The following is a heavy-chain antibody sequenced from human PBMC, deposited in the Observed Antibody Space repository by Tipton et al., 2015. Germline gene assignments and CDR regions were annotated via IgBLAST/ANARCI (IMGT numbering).Heavy chain of an antibody. Sequence: QLVQSGPEVKKPGESLTISCSTSGFNFPNFWIAWVRQRPGKGLEWMGMIFPADSDTTYSPSFQGHVTISADKSPSTAYLHLTNLQASATAIYYCTRRGGDFWGQGTLVSVST. CDR1: GFNFPNFW. J-gene: IGHJ4*02. D-gene: IGHD4-23*01. V-gene: IGHV5-51*03. CDR3: TRRGGDF. CDR2: IFPADSDT.